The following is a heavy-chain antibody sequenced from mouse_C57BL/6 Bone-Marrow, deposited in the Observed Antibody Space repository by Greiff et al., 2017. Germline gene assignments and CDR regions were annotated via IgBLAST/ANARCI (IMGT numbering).Heavy chain of an antibody. CDR1: GYTFTDYY. CDR3: ARWAVPYYFDY. CDR2: INPYNGGT. V-gene: IGHV1-19*01. J-gene: IGHJ2*01. Sequence: EVQLVASGPVLVKPGASVKMSCKASGYTFTDYYMNWVKQSHGKSLEWIGVINPYNGGTSYNQKFKGKDTLTVDKSSSTAYMELNSLTSEDSAVYYCARWAVPYYFDYWGQGTTLTVSS.